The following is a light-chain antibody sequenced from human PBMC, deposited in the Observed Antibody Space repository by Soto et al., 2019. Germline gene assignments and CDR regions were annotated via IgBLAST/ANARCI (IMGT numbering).Light chain of an antibody. J-gene: IGKJ4*01. Sequence: DVQMTQSPSSLSAFVGDRVTITCRASQGIAPDLAWFQQKPGKVPKLLIYATSTLQSGVTSRFSGSGSGTDFTLTINSLQPEDVGTDYCQKYNSAPLTFGGGTKVEIK. CDR2: ATS. V-gene: IGKV1-27*01. CDR3: QKYNSAPLT. CDR1: QGIAPD.